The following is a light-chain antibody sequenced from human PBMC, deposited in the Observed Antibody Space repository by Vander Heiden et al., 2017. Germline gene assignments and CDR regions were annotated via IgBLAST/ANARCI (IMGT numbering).Light chain of an antibody. CDR1: AVSKKY. CDR3: QSGHTMDTSFHVV. J-gene: IGLJ2*01. V-gene: IGLV3-25*03. CDR2: KDT. Sequence: SSELTQPPSVSVSPGPTARITCSGDAVSKKYAYWYQQKPGQAPLLLIYKDTARPSGSPERFSGSSSGTTVTLTISGVQAEDEADYYCQSGHTMDTSFHVVFGGGTKLTVL.